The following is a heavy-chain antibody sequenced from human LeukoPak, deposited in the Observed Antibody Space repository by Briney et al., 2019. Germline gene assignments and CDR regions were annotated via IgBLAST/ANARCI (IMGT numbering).Heavy chain of an antibody. D-gene: IGHD5-12*01. CDR1: GGSISSSSYY. CDR2: IYYSGST. Sequence: SETLSLTCTVSGGSISSSSYYWGWIRQPPGKGLEWIGSIYYSGSTYYNPSLKSRVTISVDTSKNQFSLKLSSVTAADTAVYYCARLTWLRGHFDYWGQGTLVTVSS. V-gene: IGHV4-39*07. J-gene: IGHJ4*02. CDR3: ARLTWLRGHFDY.